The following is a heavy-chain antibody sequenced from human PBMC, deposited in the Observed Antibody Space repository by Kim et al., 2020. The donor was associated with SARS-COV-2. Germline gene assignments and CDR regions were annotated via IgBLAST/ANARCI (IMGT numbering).Heavy chain of an antibody. V-gene: IGHV3-30*04. CDR2: ISYDGSNK. J-gene: IGHJ4*02. Sequence: GGSLRLSCAASGFTFSSYAMHWVRQAPGKGLEWVAVISYDGSNKYYADSVKGRFTISRDNSKNTLYLQMNSLRAEDTAVYYCASTAAGDFDYWGQGTLVTVSS. CDR3: ASTAAGDFDY. D-gene: IGHD6-13*01. CDR1: GFTFSSYA.